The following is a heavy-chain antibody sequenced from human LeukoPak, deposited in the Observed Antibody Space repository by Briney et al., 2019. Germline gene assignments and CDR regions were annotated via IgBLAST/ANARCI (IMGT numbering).Heavy chain of an antibody. CDR1: GYTFTHQW. Sequence: GESLKISCKASGYTFTHQWIGWVRQKSGSGLEWMGIIYPRDSDTRYSPSFQGHVTTSADTSINTAYPEWSRLEASDTGIYYCARHSDVIGAIWGQGTLVTVSS. CDR3: ARHSDVIGAI. CDR2: IYPRDSDT. J-gene: IGHJ4*02. D-gene: IGHD3-10*01. V-gene: IGHV5-51*01.